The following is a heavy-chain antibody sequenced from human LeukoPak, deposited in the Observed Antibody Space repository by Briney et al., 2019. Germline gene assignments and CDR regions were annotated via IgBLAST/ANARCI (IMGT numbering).Heavy chain of an antibody. Sequence: GGSLRLPCAASGFTFSSYWMHWVRQAPGKGLEWVSAISGSGGSTYYADSVKGRFTISRDNSKNTLYLQMNSLRAEDTAVYYCAKVSSSFGLVGAFDIWGQGTMVTVSS. V-gene: IGHV3-23*01. CDR3: AKVSSSFGLVGAFDI. CDR2: ISGSGGST. J-gene: IGHJ3*02. CDR1: GFTFSSYW. D-gene: IGHD6-6*01.